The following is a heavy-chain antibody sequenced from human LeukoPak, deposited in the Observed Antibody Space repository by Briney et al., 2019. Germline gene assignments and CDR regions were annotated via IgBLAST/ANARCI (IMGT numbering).Heavy chain of an antibody. J-gene: IGHJ4*02. CDR1: GFNFFDYG. CDR2: INRDGTRS. Sequence: GGSLRLSCTASGFNFFDYGISWIRQAPGKGLEWVSGINRDGTRSDYGASVKGRFTISRDTTEDSVHLQMNSLRADDTAIYYCARDPLGTYLTYSDFWAQGSLVVVSS. V-gene: IGHV3-20*04. CDR3: ARDPLGTYLTYSDF. D-gene: IGHD7-27*01.